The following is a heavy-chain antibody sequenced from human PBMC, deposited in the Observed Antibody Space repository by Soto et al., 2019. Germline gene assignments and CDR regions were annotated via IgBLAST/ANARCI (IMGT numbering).Heavy chain of an antibody. CDR2: IYSGATT. D-gene: IGHD3-22*01. Sequence: EVQLVESGGGLVQPGGSLRLSCAASGFIVSNNYLSWVRQAPGKGLEWVSSIYSGATTDYADSVQGRFTISRDNSKNTLYLEMNSLRADDTAVYYCARDSYHDSSGFDLWGQGTLVTVSS. J-gene: IGHJ4*02. CDR3: ARDSYHDSSGFDL. V-gene: IGHV3-53*01. CDR1: GFIVSNNY.